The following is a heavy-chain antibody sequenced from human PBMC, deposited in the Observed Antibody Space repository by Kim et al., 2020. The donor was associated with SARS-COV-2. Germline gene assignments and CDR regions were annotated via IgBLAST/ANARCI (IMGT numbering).Heavy chain of an antibody. D-gene: IGHD2-15*01. Sequence: GGSLRLSCAASGFTFSSYAMSWVRQAPGKGLEWVSDITGSGGSTFYADSVKGRFTISRDNSKNTLYLQMNSLRAEDTAVYYCAKISGRPYSSYDMDVWGQGTTVTVSS. CDR3: AKISGRPYSSYDMDV. V-gene: IGHV3-23*01. CDR1: GFTFSSYA. J-gene: IGHJ6*02. CDR2: ITGSGGST.